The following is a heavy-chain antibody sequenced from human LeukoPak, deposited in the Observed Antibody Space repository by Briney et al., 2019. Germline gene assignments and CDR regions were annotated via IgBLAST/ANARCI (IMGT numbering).Heavy chain of an antibody. V-gene: IGHV3-21*01. Sequence: KSGGSLRLSCAASGFTFSSYSMNWVRQAPGKGLEWVSSISSSSSYIYYADSVKGRFTISRDNAKNSLYLQMNSLRAEDTAVYYCARDYDSGGYYLVPYSFDYWGQGTLVTVSS. CDR2: ISSSSSYI. CDR1: GFTFSSYS. D-gene: IGHD3-22*01. J-gene: IGHJ4*02. CDR3: ARDYDSGGYYLVPYSFDY.